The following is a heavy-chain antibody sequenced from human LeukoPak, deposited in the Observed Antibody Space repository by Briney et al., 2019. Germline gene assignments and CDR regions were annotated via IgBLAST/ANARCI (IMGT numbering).Heavy chain of an antibody. V-gene: IGHV3-33*01. J-gene: IGHJ3*02. CDR1: GFTFSSYG. D-gene: IGHD2-15*01. CDR3: ARDGVVAATFGAFDT. Sequence: GGSLRLSCAASGFTFSSYGMHWVRQAPGKGLEWVAVIWYDGSNKYYADSVKGRFTISRDNSKNTLYLQMNSLRAEDTAVYYCARDGVVAATFGAFDTWGQGTMVTVSS. CDR2: IWYDGSNK.